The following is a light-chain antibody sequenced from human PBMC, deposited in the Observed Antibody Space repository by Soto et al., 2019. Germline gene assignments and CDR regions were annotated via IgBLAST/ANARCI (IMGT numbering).Light chain of an antibody. CDR2: EGT. V-gene: IGLV2-14*02. Sequence: QSALTQPASVSGSLGQSITISCTGSSSDVGTYYFVSWYQQHPGKVPKLMIYEGTKRPSGVSDRFSGSKSGNTASMTISGLRAEDEADYYCNSYTSNNTYVFGTGTKLTVL. J-gene: IGLJ1*01. CDR1: SSDVGTYYF. CDR3: NSYTSNNTYV.